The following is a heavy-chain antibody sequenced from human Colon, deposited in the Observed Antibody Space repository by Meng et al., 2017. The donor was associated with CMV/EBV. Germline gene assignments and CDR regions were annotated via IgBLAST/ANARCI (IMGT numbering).Heavy chain of an antibody. CDR3: ARDSVVDYGDYSYGFDY. CDR1: GGSISSGGYY. J-gene: IGHJ4*02. CDR2: IYYSGST. D-gene: IGHD4-17*01. V-gene: IGHV4-30-4*01. Sequence: QVQLQESGPELVKPSQTLSLTCAGSGGSISSGGYYWSWIRQPPGKGLEWIGYIYYSGSTYYNPSLKSRVTISVDTSKNQFSLKLSSVTAADTAVYYCARDSVVDYGDYSYGFDYWGQGTLVTVSS.